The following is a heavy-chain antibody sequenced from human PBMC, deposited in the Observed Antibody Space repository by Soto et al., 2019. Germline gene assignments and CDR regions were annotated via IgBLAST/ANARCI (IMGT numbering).Heavy chain of an antibody. CDR3: ARDPKTSGGQHWAFNYFDS. Sequence: QVQLVESWGGVVQPGRSLRLSCAASGFSFSISPMHWVRQAPGKGPEWVALISYDGTNKFYGDSVKGRFTISRDNSKSTLYLQVDSLRPEDAAVYYCARDPKTSGGQHWAFNYFDSWGQGTLVTVSS. V-gene: IGHV3-30-3*01. D-gene: IGHD7-27*01. J-gene: IGHJ4*02. CDR2: ISYDGTNK. CDR1: GFSFSISP.